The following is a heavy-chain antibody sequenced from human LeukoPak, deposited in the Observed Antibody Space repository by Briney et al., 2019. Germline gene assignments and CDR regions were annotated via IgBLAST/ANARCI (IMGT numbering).Heavy chain of an antibody. V-gene: IGHV1-2*02. Sequence: ASVKVSCKASGYTVSGYYVHWVRQAPGQGLEWMGWINPNSGGTNYAQKFQGRVTMTRDTSISTAYMELSRLRSDDTAVYYCARAVAGTAFDIWGQGTMVTVSS. CDR1: GYTVSGYY. D-gene: IGHD6-19*01. CDR3: ARAVAGTAFDI. J-gene: IGHJ3*02. CDR2: INPNSGGT.